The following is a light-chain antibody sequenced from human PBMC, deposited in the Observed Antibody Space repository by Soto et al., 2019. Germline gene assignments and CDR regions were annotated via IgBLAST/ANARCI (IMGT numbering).Light chain of an antibody. J-gene: IGKJ4*01. V-gene: IGKV1-27*01. CDR2: ATS. CDR1: QGIKNY. CDR3: QRYYNAPFT. Sequence: DIQVTQHPSSLSASVGDRVTITCRASQGIKNYLAGYQQKPGETPKLLIYATSTIESAIPPRFSGSGSGTYVAITINNLQPEDVASYYCQRYYNAPFTFGGGTKVEIK.